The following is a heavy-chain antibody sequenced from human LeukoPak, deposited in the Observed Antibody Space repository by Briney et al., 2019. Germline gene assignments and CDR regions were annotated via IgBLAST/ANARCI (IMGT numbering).Heavy chain of an antibody. D-gene: IGHD3-22*01. CDR3: ARVLYYYDSSGYYT. V-gene: IGHV1-2*02. CDR2: INPNSGGT. J-gene: IGHJ5*02. Sequence: ASVKVSCKAPGYTFTGYYMHWVRQAPGQGLEWMGWINPNSGGTNYAQKFQGRVTMTRDTSISTAYMELSRLRSDDTAVYYCARVLYYYDSSGYYTWGQGTLVTVSS. CDR1: GYTFTGYY.